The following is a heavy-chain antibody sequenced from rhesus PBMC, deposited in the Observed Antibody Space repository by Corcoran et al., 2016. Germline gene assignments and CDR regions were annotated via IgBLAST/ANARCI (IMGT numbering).Heavy chain of an antibody. D-gene: IGHD3-16*01. J-gene: IGHJ4*01. CDR3: ARDSFYGSNYDY. V-gene: IGHV1-111*02. CDR2: VDPIDGET. CDR1: GYTFTDHY. Sequence: EVQLVQSGAEVKKPGASGKIACKASGYTFTDHYLTWVRQAPGKGLEGMGRVDPIDGETDYAQKFQVRVNITADMSTDTAYMELSSLRSEDTAVYYCARDSFYGSNYDYWGQGVLVTVSS.